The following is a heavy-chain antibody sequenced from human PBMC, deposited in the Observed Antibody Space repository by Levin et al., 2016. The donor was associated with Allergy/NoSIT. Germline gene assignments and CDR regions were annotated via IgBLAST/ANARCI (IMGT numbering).Heavy chain of an antibody. CDR3: ARSGTTAMANSPLDH. D-gene: IGHD5-18*01. Sequence: SVKVSCKASGYTFTYYGVSWVRQAPGQGLEWMGGIIPIFGTTTYAQIFQGRVTFTADESTSTAYMDLSSLTSEDTAVYYCARSGTTAMANSPLDHWGQGTLVTVSS. CDR1: GYTFTYYG. J-gene: IGHJ4*02. V-gene: IGHV1-69*13. CDR2: IIPIFGTT.